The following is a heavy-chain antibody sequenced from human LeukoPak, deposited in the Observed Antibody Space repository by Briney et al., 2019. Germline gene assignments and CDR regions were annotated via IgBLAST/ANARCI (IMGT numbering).Heavy chain of an antibody. V-gene: IGHV4-59*01. D-gene: IGHD5-12*01. J-gene: IGHJ3*02. Sequence: SETLSLACTVSGGSISSYYWSWIRQPPGKGLEWIGYIYYSGSTNYNPSLKSRVTISVDTSKNQFSLKLSSVTAADTAVYYCARVGYSGYDGRIDAFDIWGQGTMVTVSS. CDR3: ARVGYSGYDGRIDAFDI. CDR2: IYYSGST. CDR1: GGSISSYY.